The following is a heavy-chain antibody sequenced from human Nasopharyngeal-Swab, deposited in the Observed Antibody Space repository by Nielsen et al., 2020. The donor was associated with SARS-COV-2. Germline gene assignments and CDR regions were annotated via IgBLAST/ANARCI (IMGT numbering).Heavy chain of an antibody. CDR2: INPSGGST. V-gene: IGHV1-46*01. CDR1: GYTFTSYY. CDR3: ARDLRVDYGMDV. J-gene: IGHJ6*02. Sequence: ASVKASCKASGYTFTSYYMHWVRQAPGQGLEWMGIINPSGGSTSYAQKFQGRVTMTRDTSTSTVYMELSSLRSEDTAVYYCARDLRVDYGMDVWGQGTTVTVSS.